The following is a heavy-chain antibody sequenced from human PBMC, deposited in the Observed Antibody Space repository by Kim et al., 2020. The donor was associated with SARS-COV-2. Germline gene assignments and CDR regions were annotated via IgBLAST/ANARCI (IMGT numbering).Heavy chain of an antibody. CDR1: GYTFTGYY. CDR2: INPNSGGT. D-gene: IGHD1-20*01. V-gene: IGHV1-2*02. CDR3: AREARDEVTGTTIDAFDI. Sequence: KVSCKASGYTFTGYYMHWVRQAPGQGLEWMGWINPNSGGTNYAQKFQGRVTMTRDTSISTAYMELSRLRSDDTAVYYCAREARDEVTGTTIDAFDIWGQGTMVTVSS. J-gene: IGHJ3*02.